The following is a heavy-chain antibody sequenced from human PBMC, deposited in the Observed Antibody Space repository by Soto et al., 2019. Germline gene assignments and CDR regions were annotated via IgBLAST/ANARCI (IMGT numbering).Heavy chain of an antibody. D-gene: IGHD4-17*01. CDR2: ITDNGGST. J-gene: IGHJ4*02. CDR1: GFTFSRDG. V-gene: IGHV3-23*01. Sequence: EVQLLESGGGLVQAGGSLRLSCAASGFTFSRDGMSWVRQAPGKGLEWVSLITDNGGSTYYADSVKGRFTISRDNTKNTLFLQMNSLRAEDTAVYYCAKERATTTAFDYWGPGALVTVSS. CDR3: AKERATTTAFDY.